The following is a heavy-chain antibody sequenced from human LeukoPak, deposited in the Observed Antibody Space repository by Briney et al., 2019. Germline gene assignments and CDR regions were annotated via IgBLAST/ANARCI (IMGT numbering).Heavy chain of an antibody. V-gene: IGHV3-48*02. Sequence: GGSLRLSCEASGFTSFDFPMNWVRKAPGKRLEWVSHIRTDGTITYADSVKGRFTISRDDAKTSVYLQMNSLRDEDTAIYYCARDNIWAFDIWGQGTMVTVAS. CDR2: IRTDGTI. CDR1: GFTSFDFP. D-gene: IGHD3-9*01. CDR3: ARDNIWAFDI. J-gene: IGHJ3*02.